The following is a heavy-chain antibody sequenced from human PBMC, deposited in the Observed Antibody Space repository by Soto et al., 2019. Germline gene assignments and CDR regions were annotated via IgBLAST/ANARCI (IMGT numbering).Heavy chain of an antibody. Sequence: PSQTRSHTWAVYGRSFSGYYWSWIRPPQGKGLEWMAEINHSGSTKDNPSLKRRATIPVDTSKNQFSLKLSSVTAVDTAVYSCARSLTRGGYDYYYGMDVWGQGTTVTVSS. J-gene: IGHJ6*02. CDR3: ARSLTRGGYDYYYGMDV. D-gene: IGHD2-15*01. V-gene: IGHV4-34*04. CDR2: INHSGST. CDR1: GRSFSGYY.